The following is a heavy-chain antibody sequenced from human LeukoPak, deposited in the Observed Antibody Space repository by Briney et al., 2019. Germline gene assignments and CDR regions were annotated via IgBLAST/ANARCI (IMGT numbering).Heavy chain of an antibody. J-gene: IGHJ2*01. V-gene: IGHV4-30-4*08. CDR2: IYYSGST. D-gene: IGHD1-1*01. CDR3: AREVDNPYWYFDL. CDR1: GGSISSGDYY. Sequence: SETLSLTCTVSGGSISSGDYYWSWIRQPPGKGLKWIGYIYYSGSTYYNPSLKSRVTISVDTSKNQFSLKLSSVTAADTAVYYCAREVDNPYWYFDLWGRGTLVTVSS.